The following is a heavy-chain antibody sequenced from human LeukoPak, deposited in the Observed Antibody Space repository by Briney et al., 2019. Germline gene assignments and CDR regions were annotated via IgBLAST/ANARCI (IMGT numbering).Heavy chain of an antibody. Sequence: ASVKVSCKASGCTFTSYGISWVRQAPGQGLEWMGWISAYHGNTNYAQKVQGRVTMTTDTSTSTAYMELRSLRSDDTAVYYCARVVNYGSGSYYVRDVWGQGTLVTVSS. V-gene: IGHV1-18*01. CDR1: GCTFTSYG. D-gene: IGHD3-10*01. CDR2: ISAYHGNT. CDR3: ARVVNYGSGSYYVRDV. J-gene: IGHJ4*02.